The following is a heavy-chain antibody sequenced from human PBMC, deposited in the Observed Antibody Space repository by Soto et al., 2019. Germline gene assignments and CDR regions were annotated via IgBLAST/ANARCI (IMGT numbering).Heavy chain of an antibody. CDR2: IIPIFGTA. J-gene: IGHJ4*02. V-gene: IGHV1-69*13. CDR1: GGTFSSYA. CDR3: ARGWRGSSEWGHSRYLAYFDY. D-gene: IGHD6-25*01. Sequence: GASVKVSWEASGGTFSSYAIRLGGQAPGQGVEGVGGIIPIFGTANYAQKFQGRVTITADESTSTAYMELSSLRSEDTAVYYCARGWRGSSEWGHSRYLAYFDYWGQGTLVTVSS.